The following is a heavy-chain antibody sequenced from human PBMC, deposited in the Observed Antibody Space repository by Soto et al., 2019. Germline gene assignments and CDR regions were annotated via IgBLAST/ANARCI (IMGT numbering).Heavy chain of an antibody. Sequence: SQTLSLTCVISGDSVSSNSAAWNWIRQSPSRGLEWLGRTYYRSKWYNDYAVSVKSRITINPDTSKNQFSLQLNSVTPEDTAVYYCARGPQGYCSGGSCGMDVWGQGTTVTVSS. CDR1: GDSVSSNSAA. V-gene: IGHV6-1*01. CDR3: ARGPQGYCSGGSCGMDV. D-gene: IGHD2-15*01. J-gene: IGHJ6*02. CDR2: TYYRSKWYN.